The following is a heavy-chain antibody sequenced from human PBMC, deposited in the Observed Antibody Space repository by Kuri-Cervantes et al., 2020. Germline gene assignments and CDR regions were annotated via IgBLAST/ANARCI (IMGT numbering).Heavy chain of an antibody. J-gene: IGHJ4*02. D-gene: IGHD6-19*01. CDR1: VYTFTSYA. CDR2: MNPNSGNT. CDR3: ARGQEYGGQWLVH. Sequence: ASVKVSCKASVYTFTSYAMNWVRQATGQGLEWMGWMNPNSGNTGYAQKFQGRVTMTRNTSISTAYMELSSLRSEDTAVYYCARGQEYGGQWLVHWGQGTLVTVSS. V-gene: IGHV1-8*02.